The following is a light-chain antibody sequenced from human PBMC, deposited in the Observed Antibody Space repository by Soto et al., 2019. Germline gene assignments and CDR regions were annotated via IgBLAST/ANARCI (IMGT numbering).Light chain of an antibody. Sequence: EIVLTQSPATLSSFPGDRVTLSCRASQYINTRLAWYQHRPGQAPRLLIYQTSLRAAGIPARFSASGSGTDFTLTISDVQPEDSAVYYCQQYGGAPFTFGPGTRVDVK. V-gene: IGKV3D-11*03. CDR2: QTS. J-gene: IGKJ3*01. CDR3: QQYGGAPFT. CDR1: QYINTR.